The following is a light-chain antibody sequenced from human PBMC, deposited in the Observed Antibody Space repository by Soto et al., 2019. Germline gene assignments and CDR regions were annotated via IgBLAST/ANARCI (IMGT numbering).Light chain of an antibody. CDR3: TSWTTSTTMI. Sequence: SVLTKPASVSGSPGQSITISCTGTSSDIGSYNFVSWYQQHPGKAPKLMLYDVNIRPSGVSSRFSGSKSGNTASLTIPGLQAEDEADYYCTSWTTSTTMIFGGGTKVTVL. J-gene: IGLJ2*01. V-gene: IGLV2-14*03. CDR2: DVN. CDR1: SSDIGSYNF.